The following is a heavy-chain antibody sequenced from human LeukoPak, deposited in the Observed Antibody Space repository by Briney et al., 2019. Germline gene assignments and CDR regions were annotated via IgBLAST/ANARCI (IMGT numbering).Heavy chain of an antibody. D-gene: IGHD3-10*01. CDR3: ARHGGTYYYGSGSYYSYFDY. CDR2: INHSGST. V-gene: IGHV4-34*01. Sequence: PSETLSLTCAVYGGSFSGYYWSWIRQPPGKGLEWIGEINHSGSTNYNPSLKSRVTISVDTSKNQFSLKLSSVTAADTAVYYCARHGGTYYYGSGSYYSYFDYWGQGTLVTVSS. J-gene: IGHJ4*02. CDR1: GGSFSGYY.